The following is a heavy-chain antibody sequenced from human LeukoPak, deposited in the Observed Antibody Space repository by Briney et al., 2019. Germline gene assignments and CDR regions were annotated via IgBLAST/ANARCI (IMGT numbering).Heavy chain of an antibody. CDR2: ISRNSGSI. D-gene: IGHD1-26*01. CDR3: AKDTSGSLFYFDY. J-gene: IGHJ4*02. V-gene: IGHV3-9*01. CDR1: GFTFDDYA. Sequence: GGSLRLSCATSGFTFDDYAMHWVRQAPGKGLEGGSGISRNSGSIGYADSVKGRFTISRDNAKNSLYLQMISLRAEDTALYYCAKDTSGSLFYFDYWGQGTLVTVSS.